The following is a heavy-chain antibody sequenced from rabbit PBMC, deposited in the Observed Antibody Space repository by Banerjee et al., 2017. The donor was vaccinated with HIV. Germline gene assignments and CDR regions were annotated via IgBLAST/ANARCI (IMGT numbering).Heavy chain of an antibody. J-gene: IGHJ3*01. Sequence: QLEESGGGLVQPGGSLKLSCKASGIDFSLYYMSWVRQAPGKGLEWIGYIDPIFGTTYYATWVDGRFTISSHNAQNTLWLQLNSLTAADTATYFCARGYDDYDARLDLWGQGTLVTVS. D-gene: IGHD2-1*01. V-gene: IGHV1S7*01. CDR1: GIDFSLYY. CDR2: IDPIFGTT. CDR3: ARGYDDYDARLDL.